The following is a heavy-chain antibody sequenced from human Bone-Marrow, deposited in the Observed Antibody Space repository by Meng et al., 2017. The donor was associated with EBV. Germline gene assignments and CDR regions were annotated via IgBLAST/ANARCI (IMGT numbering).Heavy chain of an antibody. CDR3: AHRKNNWEIIEIDY. J-gene: IGHJ4*02. V-gene: IGHV2-5*02. D-gene: IGHD1-1*01. CDR1: GFSLNTGGAA. CDR2: VYWDDDK. Sequence: QITLKEAGPTLVRPTQTLTLTCTFSGFSLNTGGAAVSWVRQPPGKALEWLAIVYWDDDKRYSPSLKNRLSITKDTSKNQVVLTMTNMDPVDTGAYYCAHRKNNWEIIEIDYWGQGILVTAPQ.